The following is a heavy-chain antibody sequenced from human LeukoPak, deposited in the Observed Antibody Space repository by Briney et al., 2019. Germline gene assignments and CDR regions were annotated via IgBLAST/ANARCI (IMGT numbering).Heavy chain of an antibody. D-gene: IGHD6-19*01. CDR3: ARVWYSSGQTDY. V-gene: IGHV3-53*01. Sequence: SGGSLRLSCVASGLTIGSRYMNWVRQAPGKGLEWVSALYLAGNTYYADSVRGRFTISRDNAKNSLYLQMNSLRAEDTAVYYCARVWYSSGQTDYWGQGTLVTVSS. CDR2: LYLAGNT. CDR1: GLTIGSRY. J-gene: IGHJ4*02.